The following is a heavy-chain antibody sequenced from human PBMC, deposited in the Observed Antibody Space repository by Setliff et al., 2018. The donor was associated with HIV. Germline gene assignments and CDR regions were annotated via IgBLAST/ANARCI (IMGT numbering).Heavy chain of an antibody. J-gene: IGHJ3*02. V-gene: IGHV4-4*09. CDR2: ISTRGGT. D-gene: IGHD4-17*01. CDR3: ARAFPMTTVVTQSGYGAFDI. Sequence: PSETLSLTCTVSAGSISSYYWTWIRQPPGKGLEWIGYISTRGGTTDNPSLKSRVTISVDTSKNQFSLKLSSVTAADTAAYYCARAFPMTTVVTQSGYGAFDIWGQGTMVTVSS. CDR1: AGSISSYY.